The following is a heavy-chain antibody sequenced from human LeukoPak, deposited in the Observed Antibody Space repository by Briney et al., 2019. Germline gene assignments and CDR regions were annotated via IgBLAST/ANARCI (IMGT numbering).Heavy chain of an antibody. D-gene: IGHD3-3*01. CDR3: ARVTYDFWSSPTYYMDV. V-gene: IGHV3-48*01. Sequence: PGGSLRLSCAASGFTFSSYSMNWVRQAPGKGLEWVSYISSSSSTIYYADSVKGRFTISRDNAKNSLYLQMNSPRAEDTAVYYCARVTYDFWSSPTYYMDVWGKGTTVTVSS. CDR2: ISSSSSTI. J-gene: IGHJ6*03. CDR1: GFTFSSYS.